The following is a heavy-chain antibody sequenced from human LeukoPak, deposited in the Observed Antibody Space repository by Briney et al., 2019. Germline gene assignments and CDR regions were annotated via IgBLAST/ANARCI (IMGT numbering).Heavy chain of an antibody. CDR2: IRYDGSKK. CDR3: AKLGYYDSSGYSPPLYYFDY. CDR1: GFTFSSYA. D-gene: IGHD3-22*01. V-gene: IGHV3-30*02. Sequence: PGGALRLSCAASGFTFSSYAMHWVRQAPGKGLEGVACIRYDGSKKYYADSVKGRFTISRDNSKNTLYLQMNSLRAEDTAVYYCAKLGYYDSSGYSPPLYYFDYWGQGTLVTVSS. J-gene: IGHJ4*02.